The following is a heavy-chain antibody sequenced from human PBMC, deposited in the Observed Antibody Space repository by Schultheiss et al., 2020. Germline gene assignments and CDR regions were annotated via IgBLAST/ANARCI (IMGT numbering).Heavy chain of an antibody. Sequence: GGSLRLSCAASGFTFSNYAMHWVRQAPGKGLEWVAVISYDGSNKYYADSVKGRFTISRDNSKNTLSLQMDSLRAEDTAVYYCAKPPLRAIAVSTDYFDYWGQGTLVTVSS. V-gene: IGHV3-30*18. CDR1: GFTFSNYA. CDR3: AKPPLRAIAVSTDYFDY. D-gene: IGHD4-11*01. J-gene: IGHJ4*02. CDR2: ISYDGSNK.